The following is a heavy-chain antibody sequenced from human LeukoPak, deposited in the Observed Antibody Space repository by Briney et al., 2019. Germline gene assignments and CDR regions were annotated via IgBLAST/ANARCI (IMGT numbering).Heavy chain of an antibody. CDR1: GGSISSSSYY. D-gene: IGHD3-10*01. J-gene: IGHJ6*03. CDR3: ARGRGVAVRSYYYYYMDV. CDR2: IYYSGST. Sequence: SETLSLTCTVSGGSISSSSYYWGWIRQPPGKGLEWIGSIYYSGSTYYNPSLKSRVTISVDTSKNQFSLKLSSVTAADTAVYYCARGRGVAVRSYYYYYMDVWGKGTTVTISS. V-gene: IGHV4-39*01.